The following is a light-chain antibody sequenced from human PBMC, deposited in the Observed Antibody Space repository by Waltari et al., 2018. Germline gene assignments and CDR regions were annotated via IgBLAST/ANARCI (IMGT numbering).Light chain of an antibody. J-gene: IGLJ3*02. CDR3: QTWGSDIGVV. Sequence: QVVLTQSPSASASLAASVKLICTLSSGNSSYAITWHQQEPEKGPRYLLQLKRDGSNTKGDGIPGRFSGSSSGSERYLTISSLQPEDEADYYCQTWGSDIGVVFGRGTKLTVL. CDR2: LKRDGSN. CDR1: SGNSSYA. V-gene: IGLV4-69*01.